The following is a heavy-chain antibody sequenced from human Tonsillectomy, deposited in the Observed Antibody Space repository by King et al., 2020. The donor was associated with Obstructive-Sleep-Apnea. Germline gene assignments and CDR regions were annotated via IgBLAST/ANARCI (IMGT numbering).Heavy chain of an antibody. D-gene: IGHD4-23*01. J-gene: IGHJ4*02. CDR1: GFTFSSYG. Sequence: VQLVESGGGVVQPGRSLRLSCAASGFTFSSYGMHWVRQAPGKGLEWVAVIWYDGSNKYYADSVKGRFTISRDNSKNTLYLQMNSLRAEDTAVYYRAGDRTVVTRVFDYWGQGTLVTVSS. CDR2: IWYDGSNK. V-gene: IGHV3-33*01. CDR3: AGDRTVVTRVFDY.